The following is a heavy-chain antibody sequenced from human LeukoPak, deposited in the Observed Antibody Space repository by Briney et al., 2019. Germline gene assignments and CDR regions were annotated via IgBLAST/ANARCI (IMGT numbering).Heavy chain of an antibody. V-gene: IGHV3-21*01. Sequence: PGGSLRLSCAASGFTVSSNYMSWVRQAPGKGLEWVSSISSSSIYIYYADSLKGRFTISRDNAKNSLFLQMNSLRAEDTAVYYCARGRRDGYNLLDAFDIWGQGTVVTVSS. CDR1: GFTVSSNY. CDR3: ARGRRDGYNLLDAFDI. D-gene: IGHD5-24*01. J-gene: IGHJ3*02. CDR2: ISSSSIYI.